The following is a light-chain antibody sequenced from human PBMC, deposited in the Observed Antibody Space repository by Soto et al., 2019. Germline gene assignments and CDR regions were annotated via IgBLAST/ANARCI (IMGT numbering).Light chain of an antibody. Sequence: QSALTQPASVSGSPGQSITISCTGTSSDVGGYNYVSWYQHHPGKAPKLMIYEVSNRPSGVSNRFSGSKSGNTASLTISGLQAEDEADYYCGSYTTSSTPVVFGTGTKVTAL. J-gene: IGLJ1*01. CDR2: EVS. V-gene: IGLV2-14*01. CDR3: GSYTTSSTPVV. CDR1: SSDVGGYNY.